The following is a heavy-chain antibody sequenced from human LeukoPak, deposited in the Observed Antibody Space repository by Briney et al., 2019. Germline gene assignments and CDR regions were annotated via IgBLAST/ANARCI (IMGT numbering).Heavy chain of an antibody. CDR2: IYYSGST. D-gene: IGHD1-14*01. CDR1: GGSISSGDYY. Sequence: PSETLSLTCTVSGGSISSGDYYWSWIRQPPGKGLEWIGYIYYSGSTYYNPSLKSRVTISVDTSKNQFSLKLSSVTAADTAVYYCARAGTGHDAFDIWGQGTMVTVSS. J-gene: IGHJ3*02. CDR3: ARAGTGHDAFDI. V-gene: IGHV4-30-4*08.